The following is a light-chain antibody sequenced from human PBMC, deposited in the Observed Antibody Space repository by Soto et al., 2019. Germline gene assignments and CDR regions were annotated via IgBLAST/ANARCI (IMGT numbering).Light chain of an antibody. Sequence: AIRMTQSPSSFSASTGDRVTITCRASQGISSYLAWYQQKPGKAPKLLIYAASTLQSGVPSRFSGSGSGTEFTLTISTLQSEDFATYYCQQYNSYPHTFGQGTKVEIK. CDR3: QQYNSYPHT. V-gene: IGKV1-8*01. CDR2: AAS. CDR1: QGISSY. J-gene: IGKJ1*01.